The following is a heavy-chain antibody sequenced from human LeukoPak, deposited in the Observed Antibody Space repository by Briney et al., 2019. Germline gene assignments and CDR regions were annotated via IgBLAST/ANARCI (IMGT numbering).Heavy chain of an antibody. J-gene: IGHJ4*02. D-gene: IGHD5-12*01. CDR1: GYTFTSYY. CDR2: INPSGGST. V-gene: IGHV1-46*01. CDR3: ARASYSGYDLDY. Sequence: GASVKVSCKASGYTFTSYYMHWVRQAPGQGLEWMGTINPSGGSTSYAQKFQGRVTMTRDMSTSTVYMELSSLRSEDTAVYYCARASYSGYDLDYWGQGTLVTVSS.